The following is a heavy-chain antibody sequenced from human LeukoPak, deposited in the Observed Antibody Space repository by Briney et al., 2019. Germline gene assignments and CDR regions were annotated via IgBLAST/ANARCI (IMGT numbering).Heavy chain of an antibody. V-gene: IGHV1-8*01. J-gene: IGHJ5*01. CDR2: MNPNSGDT. D-gene: IGHD1-26*01. Sequence: ASVKVSCKASGYTFTNYDINWVRQATGQGLEWMGWMNPNSGDTGYAEKFQGRVTVTRDTSTNTAYMELTSQTSDDTAIFYCARTGMGGNVWIDSWGQGTLVTVSS. CDR1: GYTFTNYD. CDR3: ARTGMGGNVWIDS.